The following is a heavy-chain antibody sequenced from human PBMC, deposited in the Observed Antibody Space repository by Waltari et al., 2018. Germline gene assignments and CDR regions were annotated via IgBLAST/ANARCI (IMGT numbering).Heavy chain of an antibody. CDR1: GYTFTTSG. CDR2: IKTDKGKT. J-gene: IGHJ4*02. D-gene: IGHD1-7*01. V-gene: IGHV1-18*01. Sequence: QVQLVQSGTEVKMPGASVKVSCKASGYTFTTSGITWVRQAPGQGLEWMGWIKTDKGKTHAAPSLQGRLTSTTDRSTGTAYMELRSLKSDDTALYYCARGGNWNYACDVWGQGTLVTVSS. CDR3: ARGGNWNYACDV.